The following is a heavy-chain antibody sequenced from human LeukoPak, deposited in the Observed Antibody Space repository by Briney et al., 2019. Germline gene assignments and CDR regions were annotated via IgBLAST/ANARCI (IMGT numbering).Heavy chain of an antibody. D-gene: IGHD3-3*01. V-gene: IGHV3-30*02. J-gene: IGHJ5*02. CDR2: IRYDGSNE. CDR1: GFIFSSYG. CDR3: AKDRISIFGVARDGFDP. Sequence: GGSLRLSCAASGFIFSSYGMHWVRQAPGKGLEWVAFIRYDGSNEYYADSVKGRFTISRDNSKNTLYLQMNSLRAEDTAVYYCAKDRISIFGVARDGFDPWGQGTLVTVSS.